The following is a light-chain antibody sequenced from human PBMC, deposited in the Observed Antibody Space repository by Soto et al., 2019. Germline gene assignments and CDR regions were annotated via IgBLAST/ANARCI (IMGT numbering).Light chain of an antibody. V-gene: IGKV3-15*01. J-gene: IGKJ2*01. CDR1: QSVSK. Sequence: EIVMTQSPATLSVSPGERATLSCRASQSVSKLAWYQQKPGQAPRLLIYGASTRSTGIPARFSGSGSGTEFTLTISSLQSEDFAVYYCQLYNNWLYTFGPGTKLEIK. CDR3: QLYNNWLYT. CDR2: GAS.